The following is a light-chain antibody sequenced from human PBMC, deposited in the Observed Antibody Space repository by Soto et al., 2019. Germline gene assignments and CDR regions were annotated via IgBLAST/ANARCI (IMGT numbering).Light chain of an antibody. V-gene: IGLV2-14*01. CDR2: DVT. CDR1: SSDVGGYNY. J-gene: IGLJ3*02. CDR3: SSYTSQSTVV. Sequence: HSVLTKPASVSGSPGQSITISCTRTSSDVGGYNYVSWYQQPPGKAPKLIIFDVTARPSGVSNRFSGSKSGNTASLTISGLQADDEAVYSGSSYTSQSTVVFGGGTKVTVL.